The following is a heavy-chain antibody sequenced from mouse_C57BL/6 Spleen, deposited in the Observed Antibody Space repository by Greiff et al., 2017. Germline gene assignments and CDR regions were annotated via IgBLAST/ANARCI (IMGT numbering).Heavy chain of an antibody. CDR1: GYTFTSYW. CDR3: ARLGTTVVDSAWFAY. J-gene: IGHJ3*01. CDR2: IDPSDSYT. Sequence: QVQLQQPGAELVMPGASVKLSCKASGYTFTSYWMHWVKQRPGQGLEWIGEIDPSDSYTNYTQKFKGKSTLTVDKSSSTAYMQLSSLTSEDSAVYYCARLGTTVVDSAWFAYWGQGTLVTVSA. V-gene: IGHV1-69*01. D-gene: IGHD1-1*01.